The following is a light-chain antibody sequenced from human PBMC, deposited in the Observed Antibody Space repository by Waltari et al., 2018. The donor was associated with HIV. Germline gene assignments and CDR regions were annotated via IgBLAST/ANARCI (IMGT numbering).Light chain of an antibody. CDR1: QSLFYSPNHTNY. V-gene: IGKV4-1*01. J-gene: IGKJ3*01. CDR2: WAS. CDR3: QQYYDAPT. Sequence: DLVLTHAPDSLTVSLGERATINCRSSQSLFYSPNHTNYVDWYQQKPGQPPRLLIHWASVRESGIPDRFSGSGSGTDFTLTISSLQAEDVAVYFCQQYYDAPTFGPGTKLDLK.